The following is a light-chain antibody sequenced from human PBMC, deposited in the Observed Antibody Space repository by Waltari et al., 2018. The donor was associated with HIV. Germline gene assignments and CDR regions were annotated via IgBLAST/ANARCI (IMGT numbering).Light chain of an antibody. CDR2: KVS. CDR1: QSLVYSDGNTY. V-gene: IGKV2-30*01. J-gene: IGKJ1*01. CDR3: MQGTHWPGT. Sequence: DVVMTQSPLSLPVTLGQPASISCRSSQSLVYSDGNTYLNWFHQRPGQSPRRLIYKVSKRDSGVPDRFSGSGSGTDFTLKISRVEAEDVGIFYGMQGTHWPGTFGQGTKVEIK.